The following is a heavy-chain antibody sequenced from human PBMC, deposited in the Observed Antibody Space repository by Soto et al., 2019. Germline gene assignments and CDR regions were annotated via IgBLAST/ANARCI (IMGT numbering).Heavy chain of an antibody. Sequence: SETLSLSCAVSGGSISSSNWWSWVRQPPGKGLEWIGEIYHSGSTNYNPSLKSRVTISVDKSKNQFSLKLSSVTAADTAVYYCARESQAAAGGYNWFDPWGQGTLVT. V-gene: IGHV4-4*02. CDR1: GGSISSSNW. D-gene: IGHD6-13*01. CDR2: IYHSGST. CDR3: ARESQAAAGGYNWFDP. J-gene: IGHJ5*02.